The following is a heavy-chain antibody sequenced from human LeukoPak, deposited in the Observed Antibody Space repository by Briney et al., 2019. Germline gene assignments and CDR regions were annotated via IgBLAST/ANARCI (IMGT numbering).Heavy chain of an antibody. CDR1: GFTFSSYW. V-gene: IGHV3-7*01. Sequence: PGGSLRLSCAASGFTFSSYWMSWVRQAPGKGLEWVANIKQDGSEKYYVDSVKGRFTISRDNAKNSLYLQMNSLRAEDTAVYYCARVRFLERTFLYFDYWGQGTLVTVSS. CDR3: ARVRFLERTFLYFDY. CDR2: IKQDGSEK. D-gene: IGHD3-3*01. J-gene: IGHJ4*02.